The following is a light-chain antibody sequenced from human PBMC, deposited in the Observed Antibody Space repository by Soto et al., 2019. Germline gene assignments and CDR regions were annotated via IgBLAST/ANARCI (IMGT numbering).Light chain of an antibody. Sequence: DIQLTQSPSFLSASVGDRVTITCRASQDIRSYLAWYQRKPGKAPKLLIYASSYLQSGVPSRFTGSDSGTEFTLTITGLQPEDCATYYCQQVKTFPPTFGQGTKVEIK. V-gene: IGKV1-9*01. CDR2: ASS. J-gene: IGKJ1*01. CDR3: QQVKTFPPT. CDR1: QDIRSY.